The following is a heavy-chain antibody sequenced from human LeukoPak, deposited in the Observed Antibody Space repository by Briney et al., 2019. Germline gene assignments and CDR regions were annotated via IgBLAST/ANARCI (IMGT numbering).Heavy chain of an antibody. CDR3: ATGPIASYSSSWYGMDV. D-gene: IGHD6-13*01. V-gene: IGHV1-24*01. CDR1: GYTLTELS. Sequence: ASVKVSCKVSGYTLTELSMHWVRQAPGKGLEWMGGFDPEDGETIYAQKFQGRVTMTEDTSTDTAYMELGSLRSEDTAVYYCATGPIASYSSSWYGMDVWGQGTTVTVSS. J-gene: IGHJ6*02. CDR2: FDPEDGET.